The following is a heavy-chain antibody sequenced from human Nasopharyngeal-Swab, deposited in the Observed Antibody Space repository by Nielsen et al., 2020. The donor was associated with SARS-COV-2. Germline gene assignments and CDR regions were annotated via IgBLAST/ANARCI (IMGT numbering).Heavy chain of an antibody. CDR3: ASGYDFWTGYGY. V-gene: IGHV3-21*05. CDR1: GFTFSSYE. J-gene: IGHJ4*02. CDR2: ISSSSSYI. D-gene: IGHD3-3*01. Sequence: GGSLRLSCAASGFTFSSYEMNWVRQAPGKGLEWVSYISSSSSYIYYADSVKGRFTISRDNAKNSLYLQMNSLRAEDTAVYYCASGYDFWTGYGYWGQGTLVTVSS.